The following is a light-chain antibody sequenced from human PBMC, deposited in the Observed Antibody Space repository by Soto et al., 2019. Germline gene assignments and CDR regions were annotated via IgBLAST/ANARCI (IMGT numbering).Light chain of an antibody. CDR1: QSVSTY. J-gene: IGKJ3*01. V-gene: IGKV3-11*01. CDR2: DAS. Sequence: DIVLTQSPATRSLSPGERANLSCRASQSVSTYVAWYQPKPGQAPRLLIYDASNRATGIPARFSGSGSGTDFTLTISSIEPEDFAVYYCQQRSNWLFGPGTKVDIK. CDR3: QQRSNWL.